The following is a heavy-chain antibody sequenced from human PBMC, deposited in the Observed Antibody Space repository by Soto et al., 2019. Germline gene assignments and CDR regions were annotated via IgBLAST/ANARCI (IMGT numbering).Heavy chain of an antibody. Sequence: QVQLQQWGAGLLKPSETLSLTCAVYGGSFSGYYWSWIRQHPGEGLERIGEINHSGSTNYNPSLKVRVTISVDTSKNQFSLKLSSVTAADSAVYYCARRSAAGPWGQGTLVTVSS. CDR3: ARRSAAGP. D-gene: IGHD6-25*01. CDR1: GGSFSGYY. V-gene: IGHV4-34*01. CDR2: INHSGST. J-gene: IGHJ5*02.